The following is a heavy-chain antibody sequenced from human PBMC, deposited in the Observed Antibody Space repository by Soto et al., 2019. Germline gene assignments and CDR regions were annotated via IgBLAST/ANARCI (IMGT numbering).Heavy chain of an antibody. Sequence: EVQLLESGGGLVQPGGSLRLSCAASGFTFDTYAMSWVRQAPGKGLEWVSAISGSGASTYYADSVKGRFTISRDNSKNTVYLQVNSLRAEDTAVYHCAKDVSLDYGDYSDHWGQGTLVTVSS. V-gene: IGHV3-23*01. CDR3: AKDVSLDYGDYSDH. CDR1: GFTFDTYA. J-gene: IGHJ4*02. D-gene: IGHD4-17*01. CDR2: ISGSGAST.